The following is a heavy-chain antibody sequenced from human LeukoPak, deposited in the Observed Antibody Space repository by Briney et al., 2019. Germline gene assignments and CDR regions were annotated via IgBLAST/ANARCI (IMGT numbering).Heavy chain of an antibody. V-gene: IGHV1-46*01. CDR1: GYTFTSYY. J-gene: IGHJ3*02. CDR3: ARAPSFYDFWSVYRYAFDI. CDR2: INPSGGST. Sequence: GASVKVSCKASGYTFTSYYMHWVRQAPGQGLEWMGIINPSGGSTSYAQKFQGRVTMTTDTSTSTAYMELRSLRSDDTAVYYCARAPSFYDFWSVYRYAFDIWGQGTMVTVSS. D-gene: IGHD3-3*01.